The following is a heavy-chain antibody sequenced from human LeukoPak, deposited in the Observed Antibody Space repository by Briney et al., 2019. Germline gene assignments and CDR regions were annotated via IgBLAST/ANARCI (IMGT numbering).Heavy chain of an antibody. Sequence: GASVKVSCKASGYTFTSYYMHWVRQAPGQGLEWMGIINPSGGSTSYAQKFQGGVTMTRDTPTSTVYMELSSLRSEDTAVYYCARDSGYDLRVLDYYGMDVWGQGTTVTVSS. CDR1: GYTFTSYY. CDR2: INPSGGST. CDR3: ARDSGYDLRVLDYYGMDV. J-gene: IGHJ6*02. D-gene: IGHD5-12*01. V-gene: IGHV1-46*01.